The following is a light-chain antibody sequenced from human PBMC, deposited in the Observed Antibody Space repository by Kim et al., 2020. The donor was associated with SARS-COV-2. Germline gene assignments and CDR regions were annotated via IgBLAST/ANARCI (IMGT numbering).Light chain of an antibody. J-gene: IGKJ4*01. Sequence: GDRITISCRMSQGISNYLAWFQQRPGKAPELLIYAASTLQSGVPLRFSGSGSGTDFTLTISSLQPEDFATYYCQQYNSFPLTFGGGTKVDIK. CDR1: QGISNY. CDR3: QQYNSFPLT. CDR2: AAS. V-gene: IGKV1D-8*01.